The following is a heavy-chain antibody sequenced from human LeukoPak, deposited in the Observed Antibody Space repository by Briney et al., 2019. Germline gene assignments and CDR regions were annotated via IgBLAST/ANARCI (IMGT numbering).Heavy chain of an antibody. CDR3: ARVGSGVNLYYFDY. D-gene: IGHD4-23*01. J-gene: IGHJ4*02. CDR2: FYPSGST. V-gene: IGHV4-39*07. Sequence: SETLSLTCTVSGDSISGSNCFWGWIRQPPGKGLEWIGNFYPSGSTYYNPSLKSRVTIAEDTSKNQFSLRLSSVTAADTAVYYCARVGSGVNLYYFDYWGQGTLVTVSS. CDR1: GDSISGSNCF.